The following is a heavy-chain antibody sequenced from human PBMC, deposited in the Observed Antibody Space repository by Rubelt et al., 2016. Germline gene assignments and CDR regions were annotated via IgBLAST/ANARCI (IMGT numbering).Heavy chain of an antibody. D-gene: IGHD3-22*01. CDR2: IIPIFGTA. V-gene: IGHV1-69*01. CDR3: ARDQNYYDRDAFDI. CDR1: GGTFSSYA. Sequence: QVQLVQSGAEVKKPGSSVKVSCKASGGTFSSYAISWVRQAPGQGLEWMGGIIPIFGTANYAEKFPGRVTLNADEDTGTSDWGLGSLRSEDTAWDYCARDQNYYDRDAFDIWGQGTMVTVSS. J-gene: IGHJ3*02.